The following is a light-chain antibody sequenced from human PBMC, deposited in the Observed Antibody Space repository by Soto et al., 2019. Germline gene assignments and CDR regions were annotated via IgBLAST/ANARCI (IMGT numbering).Light chain of an antibody. V-gene: IGLV2-14*01. CDR3: SSYSSGSTRYV. J-gene: IGLJ1*01. CDR2: EAS. Sequence: QSALTQPASVSGSPGQSITISCTGTSSDIGESNYVSWYQQHPGRAPRLLIYEASYRPSGVSHRFSGSKFSDTASLTIYGFQAEDEADYHCSSYSSGSTRYVFGTGTKV. CDR1: SSDIGESNY.